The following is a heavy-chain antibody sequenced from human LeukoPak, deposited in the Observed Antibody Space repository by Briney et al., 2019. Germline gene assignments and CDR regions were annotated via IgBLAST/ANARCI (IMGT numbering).Heavy chain of an antibody. CDR1: GYTLTSYG. D-gene: IGHD4-17*01. V-gene: IGHV1-18*01. J-gene: IGHJ5*02. CDR2: ISAYNGNT. Sequence: ASVKVSCKASGYTLTSYGISWVRQAPGQGLEWMGWISAYNGNTDYAQKLQGRVTMTTDTSTSTAYMELRSLRSDDTAVYYCARDRRPTVTTNWFDPWGQGTLVTVSS. CDR3: ARDRRPTVTTNWFDP.